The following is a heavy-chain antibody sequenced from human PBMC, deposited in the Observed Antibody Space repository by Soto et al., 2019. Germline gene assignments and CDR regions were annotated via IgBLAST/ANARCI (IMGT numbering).Heavy chain of an antibody. J-gene: IGHJ4*02. CDR1: GFTFSSYG. Sequence: QVQLVESGGGVVQPGRSLRLSCAASGFTFSSYGMHWVRQAPGKGLEWVAVISYDGSNKYYADSVKGRFTISRDNSKNTLYLQLNSLRDEDTAVYYCAKDFRYAYWGQGTLVTVSS. V-gene: IGHV3-30*18. CDR2: ISYDGSNK. D-gene: IGHD1-1*01. CDR3: AKDFRYAY.